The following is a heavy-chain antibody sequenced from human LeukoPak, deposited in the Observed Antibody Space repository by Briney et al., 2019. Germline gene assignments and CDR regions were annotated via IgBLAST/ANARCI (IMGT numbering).Heavy chain of an antibody. CDR3: AKVAKYYYGSETYFLFED. J-gene: IGHJ4*02. CDR1: GDSISSYY. Sequence: SETLSLTCTVSGDSISSYYWSWIRQPPGKGLEWIGYIYYSGSTNYNPSLRSRITMSVDTSKNQFSLSLSSVTAADTAVYYCAKVAKYYYGSETYFLFEDWGQGTLVTVSS. D-gene: IGHD3-10*01. V-gene: IGHV4-59*12. CDR2: IYYSGST.